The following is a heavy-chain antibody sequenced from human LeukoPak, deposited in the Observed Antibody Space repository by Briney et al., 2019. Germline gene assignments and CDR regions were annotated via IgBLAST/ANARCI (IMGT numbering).Heavy chain of an antibody. D-gene: IGHD4-11*01. J-gene: IGHJ4*02. Sequence: GALRLLCAASGFNLSSFSMHRVRQASGQGAEWVAVISYDGSNKYYADSVKGRFTISRDNSKNTLYLQMNSLRAEDTAVYYCARDMDDYSNSFDYWGQGTLVTVSS. CDR3: ARDMDDYSNSFDY. CDR1: GFNLSSFS. CDR2: ISYDGSNK. V-gene: IGHV3-30-3*01.